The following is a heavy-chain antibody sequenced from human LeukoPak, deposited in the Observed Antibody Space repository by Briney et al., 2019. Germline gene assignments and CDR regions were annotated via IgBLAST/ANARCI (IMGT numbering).Heavy chain of an antibody. J-gene: IGHJ4*02. Sequence: GGSLRLSCAASGFTSSSYAMHWVRQAPGKGLEWVAVISYDGSNKYYADSVKGRFTISRDNSKNTLYLQMNSLRAEDTAVYYCAKAMYYDSSGPEVDYWGQGTLVTVSS. CDR2: ISYDGSNK. V-gene: IGHV3-30*04. D-gene: IGHD3-22*01. CDR3: AKAMYYDSSGPEVDY. CDR1: GFTSSSYA.